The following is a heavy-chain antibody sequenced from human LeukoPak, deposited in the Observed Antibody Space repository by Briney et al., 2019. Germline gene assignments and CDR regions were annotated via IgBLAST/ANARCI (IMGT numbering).Heavy chain of an antibody. CDR1: GYT. CDR2: ISNSSSYR. J-gene: IGHJ4*02. V-gene: IGHV3-21*01. CDR3: ARDSISGGGVDY. Sequence: PGGSLRLSCAASGYTMTRVHQAPGKGLHRVSCISNSSSYRYYADSPQGRFTVSRDNIQNSLFLQMNSLLAEDTAVYYCARDSISGGGVDYWGQGTLVTVPS. D-gene: IGHD3-16*01.